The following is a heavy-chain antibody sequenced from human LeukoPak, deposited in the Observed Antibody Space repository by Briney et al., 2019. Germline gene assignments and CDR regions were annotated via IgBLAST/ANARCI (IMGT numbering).Heavy chain of an antibody. V-gene: IGHV4-59*01. CDR2: IFNNGDT. Sequence: SETLSLTCTISSASISNYYCGWVRQPPGKSLEWLAGIFNNGDTKYNPSLKSRVTMSVDTSKNQWSSNLTSVTAADTAVYYCARMSYDILAGYQPLDYWGQGTLVTVSS. D-gene: IGHD3-9*01. CDR3: ARMSYDILAGYQPLDY. J-gene: IGHJ4*02. CDR1: SASISNYY.